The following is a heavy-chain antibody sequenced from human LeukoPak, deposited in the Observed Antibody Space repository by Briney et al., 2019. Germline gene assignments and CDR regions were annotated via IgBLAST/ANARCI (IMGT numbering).Heavy chain of an antibody. CDR2: ISGSGGCT. CDR3: AKGPLVMVAVTDLLGDY. CDR1: GFTFSSYA. V-gene: IGHV3-23*01. Sequence: GGSLRLSCAASGFTFSSYAMSWVRQAPGKGLEWVSAISGSGGCTYYADSVKGRFTISRDNSKNTLYLQMNSLRAEDTAVYYCAKGPLVMVAVTDLLGDYWGQGTLVTVSS. D-gene: IGHD3-22*01. J-gene: IGHJ4*02.